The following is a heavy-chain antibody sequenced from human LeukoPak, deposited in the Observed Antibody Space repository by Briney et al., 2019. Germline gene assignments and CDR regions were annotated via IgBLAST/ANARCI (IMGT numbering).Heavy chain of an antibody. D-gene: IGHD3-22*01. Sequence: GGSLRLSCAASGFTVSSNYMSWVRQAPGKGLEWVSLISWDGGSTYYADSVKGRFTISRDNSKNSLYLQMNSLRTEDTALYYCAKELDIDYYDSRDGMDVWGQGTTVTVSS. J-gene: IGHJ6*02. CDR2: ISWDGGST. CDR3: AKELDIDYYDSRDGMDV. V-gene: IGHV3-43*01. CDR1: GFTVSSNY.